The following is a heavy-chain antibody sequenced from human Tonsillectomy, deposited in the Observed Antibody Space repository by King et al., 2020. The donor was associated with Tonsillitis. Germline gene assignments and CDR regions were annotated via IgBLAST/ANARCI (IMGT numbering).Heavy chain of an antibody. V-gene: IGHV3-21*01. CDR1: GFTLSTYS. CDR3: ARGGGDAFDI. J-gene: IGHJ3*02. CDR2: ISSSSSYI. Sequence: VQLVESGGGLVKPGGSLRLSCAASGFTLSTYSMNWVRQAPGKGLEWVSSISSSSSYIFYADSLKGRLTISRDNAKNSLSLQMNSLRAEDTAVYYCARGGGDAFDIWGQGTMVTVS. D-gene: IGHD4-23*01.